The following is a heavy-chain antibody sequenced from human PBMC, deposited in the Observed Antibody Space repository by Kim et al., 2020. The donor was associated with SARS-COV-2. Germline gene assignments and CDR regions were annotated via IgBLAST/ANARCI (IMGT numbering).Heavy chain of an antibody. Sequence: SETLSLTCTVSGVSIGNSHWSWVRQPPGKGLEWIGYTYDSGRVSYNPSLKSRATILVDMSKNQYSLKLKSVTAADTAVYYCARTFDYWGQGILVTVSS. CDR1: GVSIGNSH. V-gene: IGHV4-59*01. CDR3: ARTFDY. J-gene: IGHJ4*02. CDR2: TYDSGRV.